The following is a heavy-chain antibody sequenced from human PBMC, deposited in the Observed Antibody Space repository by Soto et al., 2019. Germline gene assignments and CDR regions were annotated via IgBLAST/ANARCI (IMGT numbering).Heavy chain of an antibody. V-gene: IGHV3-9*01. Sequence: SLRLSFASSGFTFSSYGMHWVRQAPGKGLEWVSGISWNSGSIGYADSVKGLFTISRDNAKNSLYLQMNSLRAEDTALYYCAKDFNPYSLLTGMDVWGQGTTVNVSS. D-gene: IGHD5-18*01. J-gene: IGHJ6*02. CDR1: GFTFSSYG. CDR3: AKDFNPYSLLTGMDV. CDR2: ISWNSGSI.